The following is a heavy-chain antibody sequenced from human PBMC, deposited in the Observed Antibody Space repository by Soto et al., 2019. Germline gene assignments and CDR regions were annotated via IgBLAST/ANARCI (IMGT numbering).Heavy chain of an antibody. CDR2: IYYSGST. J-gene: IGHJ6*02. V-gene: IGHV4-30-4*01. CDR3: ARDQYPAASSPSALSYYYYYYCLDV. D-gene: IGHD4-4*01. Sequence: SETMSLTCTVSGGSISSGDYYWSWIRQPPGKGLEWIGYIYYSGSTYYNPSLKSRVTISVDTSKNQFSMKLSSVTAADTAVYYCARDQYPAASSPSALSYYYYYYCLDVWGQGTTVTVSS. CDR1: GGSISSGDYY.